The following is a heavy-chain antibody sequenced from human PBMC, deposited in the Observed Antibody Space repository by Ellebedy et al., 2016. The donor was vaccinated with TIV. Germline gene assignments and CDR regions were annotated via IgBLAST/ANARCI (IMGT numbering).Heavy chain of an antibody. CDR3: ARDYGDYVGTDY. Sequence: PGGSLRLSCAASGFTFSSYSMNWVRQAPGKGLEWVSSISSSSSYIYYADSVKGRFTISRDNAKNSLYLQMNSLRAEDTAVYYCARDYGDYVGTDYWGQGTLVTVSS. V-gene: IGHV3-21*01. CDR2: ISSSSSYI. J-gene: IGHJ4*02. CDR1: GFTFSSYS. D-gene: IGHD4-17*01.